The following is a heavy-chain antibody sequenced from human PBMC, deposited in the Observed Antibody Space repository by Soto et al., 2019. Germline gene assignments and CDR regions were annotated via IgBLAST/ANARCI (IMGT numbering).Heavy chain of an antibody. V-gene: IGHV2-5*01. CDR2: IYWNDDK. CDR1: GFSLTTSGVG. Sequence: GPTRVNPTPTLALTCMFSGFSLTTSGVGVGWIRQSPGKALEWLGFIYWNDDKRYSPSLKSRLTITKDTSKNQVVLTMTNMDPVDTATYYCAKSGSSGWYGWFDPWGQGTLVTVSS. CDR3: AKSGSSGWYGWFDP. D-gene: IGHD6-19*01. J-gene: IGHJ5*02.